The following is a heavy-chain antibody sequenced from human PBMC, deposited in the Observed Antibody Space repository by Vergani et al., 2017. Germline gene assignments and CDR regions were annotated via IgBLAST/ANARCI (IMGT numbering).Heavy chain of an antibody. V-gene: IGHV3-23*01. CDR2: ISGSGGST. Sequence: EVQLLESGGGLVQPGGSLRLSCAASGFTFSSYAMSWVRQAPGKGLEWVSAISGSGGSTYYADSVKGRFTISRDNSKNTLYLQMNSLRAEDTAVYYCAKGQGGYYDYVWGSYRQGYFDYWGQGTLVTVSS. D-gene: IGHD3-16*02. CDR3: AKGQGGYYDYVWGSYRQGYFDY. J-gene: IGHJ4*02. CDR1: GFTFSSYA.